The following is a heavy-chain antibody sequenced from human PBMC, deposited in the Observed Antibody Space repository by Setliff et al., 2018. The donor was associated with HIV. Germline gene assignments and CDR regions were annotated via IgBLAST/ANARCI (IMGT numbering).Heavy chain of an antibody. CDR1: GGSFSGYY. D-gene: IGHD1-1*01. V-gene: IGHV4-34*01. CDR2: INHSGSS. Sequence: SETLSLTCSVFGGSFSGYYWSWIRQLPGKELEWIGEINHSGSSKYNPSLQSRVTISVDTSKNQLSLKVKSMTAADTAVYYCARGESTTWDLAEYFQHWGHGTLVTVSS. J-gene: IGHJ1*01. CDR3: ARGESTTWDLAEYFQH.